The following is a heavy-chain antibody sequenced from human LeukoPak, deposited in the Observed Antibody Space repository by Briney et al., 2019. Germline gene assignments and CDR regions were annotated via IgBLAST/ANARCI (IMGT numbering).Heavy chain of an antibody. D-gene: IGHD4-17*01. CDR2: IRSKAYGGTT. CDR3: TRAGGYGDYLDY. CDR1: GFTFGDYA. V-gene: IGHV3-49*04. J-gene: IGHJ4*02. Sequence: PGRSLRLPCTASGFTFGDYAMSWVRQAPGKGLEWVGFIRSKAYGGTTEYAASVKGRFTISRDDSKSIAYLQMNSLKTEDTAVYYCTRAGGYGDYLDYWGQGTLVTVSS.